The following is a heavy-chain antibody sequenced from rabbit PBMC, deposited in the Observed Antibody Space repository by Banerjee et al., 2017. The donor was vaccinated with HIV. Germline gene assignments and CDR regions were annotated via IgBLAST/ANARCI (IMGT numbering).Heavy chain of an antibody. D-gene: IGHD1-1*01. V-gene: IGHV1S40*01. CDR1: GFSFSNKAV. CDR3: ARDTSSSFSSYGMDL. CDR2: IEVGSSDFT. Sequence: QSLEESGGDLVRPEGSLKLSCTASGFSFSNKAVMCWVRQAPGKGLEWIACIEVGSSDFTYYASWAKGRFTISKTSSTTVTLQVTRLTAADTATYFCARDTSSSFSSYGMDLWGQGTLVTVS. J-gene: IGHJ3*01.